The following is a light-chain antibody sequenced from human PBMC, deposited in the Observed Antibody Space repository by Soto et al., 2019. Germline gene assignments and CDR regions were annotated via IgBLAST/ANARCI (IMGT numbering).Light chain of an antibody. J-gene: IGKJ5*01. CDR1: QSVLYSSNNKNY. CDR3: QQYYSLIT. V-gene: IGKV4-1*01. Sequence: DIVMTQSPDSLAVSLGERATINCKSSQSVLYSSNNKNYLAWYQQKPGQPPKLLIYWASTRESGVPDRFSGSGSGTDFTLTISSLQAEDVAVYYCQQYYSLITLGQGTRLEIK. CDR2: WAS.